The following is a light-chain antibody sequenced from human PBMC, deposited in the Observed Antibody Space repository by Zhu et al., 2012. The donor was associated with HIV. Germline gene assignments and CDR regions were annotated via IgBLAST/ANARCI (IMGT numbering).Light chain of an antibody. V-gene: IGKV1-9*01. CDR2: DAS. CDR1: ETIKND. Sequence: DFQLTQSPSFLSASVGDSVTITCRASETIKNDLAWYQQKPGKAPELLIFDASTLQSGVPSRFSGSGSGTEFTLTISSLQPEDFATYYCQQLYTLPLFTFGPGT. CDR3: QQLYTLPLFT. J-gene: IGKJ3*01.